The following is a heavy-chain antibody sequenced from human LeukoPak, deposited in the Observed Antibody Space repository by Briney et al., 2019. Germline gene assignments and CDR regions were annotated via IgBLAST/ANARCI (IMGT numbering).Heavy chain of an antibody. D-gene: IGHD3-10*01. V-gene: IGHV4-59*01. CDR1: GGSISSYY. CDR3: ARGGLYGSGSYYITPFDY. CDR2: IYYSGST. J-gene: IGHJ4*02. Sequence: PSETLSPTCTVSGGSISSYYWSWIRQPPGKGLEWIGYIYYSGSTNYNPSLKSRVTISVDTSKDQFSLKLSSVTAADTAVYYCARGGLYGSGSYYITPFDYWGQGTLVTVSS.